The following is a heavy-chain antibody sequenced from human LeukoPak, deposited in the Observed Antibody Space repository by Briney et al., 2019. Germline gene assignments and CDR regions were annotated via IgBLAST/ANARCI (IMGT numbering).Heavy chain of an antibody. J-gene: IGHJ4*02. Sequence: PGGSLRLSCATSGFTFRDQWMTWVRQAPGKGLECLASINDDGCQEYYVDSVKGRFTISRDNAKNTLYLQMNSLRAEDTAVYYCACMEQKWGQGTLVTVSS. CDR1: GFTFRDQW. V-gene: IGHV3-7*01. CDR3: ACMEQK. CDR2: INDDGCQE. D-gene: IGHD1/OR15-1a*01.